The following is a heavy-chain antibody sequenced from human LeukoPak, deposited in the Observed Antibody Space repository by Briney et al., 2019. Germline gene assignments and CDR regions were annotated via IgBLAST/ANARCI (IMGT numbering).Heavy chain of an antibody. V-gene: IGHV7-4-1*02. D-gene: IGHD3-16*02. Sequence: ASVKVSCKASGYTFTNYAMNWVRQAPGQGLEWMGWIHPSTGNPAYAQGFTGRFVFSLDTSVSTTYMEISSLKAEDTAVYFCARAFQSLGGLSLPDYWGQGTLVIVSS. J-gene: IGHJ4*02. CDR3: ARAFQSLGGLSLPDY. CDR1: GYTFTNYA. CDR2: IHPSTGNP.